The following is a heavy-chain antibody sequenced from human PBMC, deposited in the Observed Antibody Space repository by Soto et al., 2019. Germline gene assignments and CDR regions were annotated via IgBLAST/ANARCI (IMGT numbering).Heavy chain of an antibody. Sequence: QVQLVQSGAEVKKPGSSVKVSCKASGGTFSSYAINWVRQAPGQGLEWMGGIIPIFGTANYAQKFQGRVTINADKSPSTADMELRSLSSEDTAVYYCARCPPPTGTMYSRYFDLWGRGTLVTVSS. J-gene: IGHJ2*01. V-gene: IGHV1-69*14. CDR2: IIPIFGTA. CDR1: GGTFSSYA. CDR3: ARCPPPTGTMYSRYFDL. D-gene: IGHD4-17*01.